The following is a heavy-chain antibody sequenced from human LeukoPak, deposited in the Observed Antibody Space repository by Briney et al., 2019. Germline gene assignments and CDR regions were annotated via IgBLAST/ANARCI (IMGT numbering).Heavy chain of an antibody. CDR3: AKDRANDYSNYGGSYYFDY. Sequence: PGGSLRLSCEASGFTFSSYAMSWVRQAPGKGLEWVSAISGSGGSTYYADSVKGRFTISRDNSKNTLYLQMNSLRAEDTAVYYCAKDRANDYSNYGGSYYFDYWGQGTLVTVSS. J-gene: IGHJ4*02. CDR2: ISGSGGST. V-gene: IGHV3-23*01. CDR1: GFTFSSYA. D-gene: IGHD4-11*01.